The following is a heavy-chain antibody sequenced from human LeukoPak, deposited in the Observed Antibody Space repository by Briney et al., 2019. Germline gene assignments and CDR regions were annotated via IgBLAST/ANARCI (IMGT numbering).Heavy chain of an antibody. D-gene: IGHD2-2*01. CDR3: ARVSGCSSTSCYQGY. CDR2: IYSSGSA. Sequence: SETLSLTYTVSGGSISSYYWSWIRQPAGKGLEWIGRIYSSGSANYNPSLKSRVAMSVDTSKNQFSLKLSSVTAADTAVYYCARVSGCSSTSCYQGYWGQGTLVTVSS. J-gene: IGHJ4*02. V-gene: IGHV4-4*07. CDR1: GGSISSYY.